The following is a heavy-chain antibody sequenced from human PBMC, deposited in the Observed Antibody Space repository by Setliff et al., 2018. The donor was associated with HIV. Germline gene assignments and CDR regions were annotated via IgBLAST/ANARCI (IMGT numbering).Heavy chain of an antibody. J-gene: IGHJ6*03. CDR2: IIPIFGTA. Sequence: VKVSCKASGGTFSSYAISWVRQAPGQGLEWMGGIIPIFGTANYAQKFQGRVTITADESTSTAYMELSSLRSEGTAVYYCARVNGSWYERVLNYYYYMDVWGKGTTVTVSS. D-gene: IGHD6-13*01. V-gene: IGHV1-69*13. CDR3: ARVNGSWYERVLNYYYYMDV. CDR1: GGTFSSYA.